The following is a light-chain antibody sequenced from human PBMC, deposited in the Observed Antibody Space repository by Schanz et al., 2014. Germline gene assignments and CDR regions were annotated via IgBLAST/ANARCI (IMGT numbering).Light chain of an antibody. Sequence: DIVMTQSPATLSVSPGEGATLSCRASQSVRSLLAWYQQKPGQAPRLLIYDASTRATGIPARFSGSGSGTDFTLTISALEPEDFAVYHCQQRSNWPLTFGGGTKVEIK. V-gene: IGKV3-11*01. CDR2: DAS. CDR1: QSVRSL. J-gene: IGKJ4*01. CDR3: QQRSNWPLT.